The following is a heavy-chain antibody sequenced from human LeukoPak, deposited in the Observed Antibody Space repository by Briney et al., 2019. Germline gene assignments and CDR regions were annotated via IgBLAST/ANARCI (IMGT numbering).Heavy chain of an antibody. CDR1: GFTFSSYG. CDR2: ISYDGSNK. D-gene: IGHD3-22*01. J-gene: IGHJ6*02. V-gene: IGHV3-30*18. Sequence: GRSLRLSCAASGFTFSSYGMHWVRQAPGKGLEWVAVISYDGSNKYYADSVKGRFTISRDNSKDTLYLQMNSLRAEDTAVYYCAKQRKTTNYYDSSGYLNYGMDVWGQGTTVTVSS. CDR3: AKQRKTTNYYDSSGYLNYGMDV.